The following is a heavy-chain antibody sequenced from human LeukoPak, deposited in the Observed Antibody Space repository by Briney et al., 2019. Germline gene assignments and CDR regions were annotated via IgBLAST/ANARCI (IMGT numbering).Heavy chain of an antibody. CDR1: GFTFSTSW. CDR3: VRVHYYSMDV. CDR2: INSDGSST. Sequence: GGSLRLSCAASGFTFSTSWLHWVRQAPGKGLVWVSRINSDGSSTTYADSVKGRFTISRDNPKNTLYLQMNSLRAEDTAVYYCVRVHYYSMDVWGQGTTVTVS. J-gene: IGHJ6*02. V-gene: IGHV3-74*03.